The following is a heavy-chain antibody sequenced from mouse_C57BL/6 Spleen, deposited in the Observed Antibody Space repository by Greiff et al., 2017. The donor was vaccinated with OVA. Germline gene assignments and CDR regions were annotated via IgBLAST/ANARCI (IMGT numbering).Heavy chain of an antibody. Sequence: QVQLKQSGAELARPGASVKLSCKASGYTFTSYGISWVKQRPGQGLEWIGEIYPRSGNTYYNEKFKGKATLTVAKSSSTAYLELRSMTSEDSAFYFCARTETTVGAYYCDYWGQGTTLTVSS. J-gene: IGHJ2*01. V-gene: IGHV1-81*01. D-gene: IGHD1-1*01. CDR2: IYPRSGNT. CDR3: ARTETTVGAYYCDY. CDR1: GYTFTSYG.